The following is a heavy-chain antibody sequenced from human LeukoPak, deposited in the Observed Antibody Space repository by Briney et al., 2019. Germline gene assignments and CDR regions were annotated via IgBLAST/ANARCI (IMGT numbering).Heavy chain of an antibody. CDR3: ARGGYDFWSGYLYAFDI. CDR2: IKQDGSEK. V-gene: IGHV3-7*03. D-gene: IGHD3-3*01. J-gene: IGHJ3*02. Sequence: GGSLRLSCAASGFTFSSYWMSWVRQAPGKGLEWVANIKQDGSEKYYVDSVKGRFTISRDNSKNTLYLQMNSLRAEDTAVYYCARGGYDFWSGYLYAFDIWGQGTMVTVSS. CDR1: GFTFSSYW.